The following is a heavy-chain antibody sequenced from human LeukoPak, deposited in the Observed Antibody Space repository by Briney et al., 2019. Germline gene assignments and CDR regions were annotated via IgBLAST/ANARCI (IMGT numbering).Heavy chain of an antibody. Sequence: SETLSLTCTVSGGSISSSSYYWGWIRQPPGKGLEWIGSIYYSGSTYYNPSLKSRVTISVDTSKNQFSLKLSSVTAADTAVYYCARLLYSGDYSNWFDPWGQGTLVTVSS. D-gene: IGHD4-17*01. V-gene: IGHV4-39*01. J-gene: IGHJ5*02. CDR1: GGSISSSSYY. CDR2: IYYSGST. CDR3: ARLLYSGDYSNWFDP.